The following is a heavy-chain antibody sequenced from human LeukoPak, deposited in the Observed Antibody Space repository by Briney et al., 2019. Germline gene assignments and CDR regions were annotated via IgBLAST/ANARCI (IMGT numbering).Heavy chain of an antibody. CDR3: AKDMDYYDSSGYFAFDI. Sequence: GGSLRLSCAASGFTFDDYAMHWVRQAPGEGLEWVSLISGDGGSTYYADSVKGRFTISRDNSKNSLYLQMNSLRTEDTALYYCAKDMDYYDSSGYFAFDIWGQGTMVTVSS. CDR1: GFTFDDYA. CDR2: ISGDGGST. D-gene: IGHD3-22*01. J-gene: IGHJ3*02. V-gene: IGHV3-43*02.